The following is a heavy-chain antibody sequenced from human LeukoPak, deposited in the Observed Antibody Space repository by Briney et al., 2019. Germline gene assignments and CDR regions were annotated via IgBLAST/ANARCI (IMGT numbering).Heavy chain of an antibody. Sequence: GSLRLSCAASGFTFSDYYMSWIRQPPGKGLEWIGEINHSGSTNYNPSLKSRVTISVDTSKNQFSLKLSSVTAADTAVYYCARGLSGSGWYSVFRYFDYWGQGTLVTVSS. D-gene: IGHD6-19*01. CDR3: ARGLSGSGWYSVFRYFDY. CDR1: GFTFSDYY. CDR2: INHSGST. J-gene: IGHJ4*02. V-gene: IGHV4-34*01.